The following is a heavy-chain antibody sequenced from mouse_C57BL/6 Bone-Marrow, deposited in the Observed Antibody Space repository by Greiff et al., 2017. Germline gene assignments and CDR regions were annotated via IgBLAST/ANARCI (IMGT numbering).Heavy chain of an antibody. CDR1: GFSLSTSGMG. CDR2: LYWDDDK. CDR3: ARREEIYYGNYGGFMDY. J-gene: IGHJ4*01. V-gene: IGHV8-12*01. Sequence: QVTLKVSGPGILQSSQTLSLTCSFSGFSLSTSGMGVSWIRQPSGKGLEWLAHLYWDDDKRYNPSLKSRLTISKATSRNQVFLKITSVDTADTATYYCARREEIYYGNYGGFMDYWGQGTSVTVSS. D-gene: IGHD2-1*01.